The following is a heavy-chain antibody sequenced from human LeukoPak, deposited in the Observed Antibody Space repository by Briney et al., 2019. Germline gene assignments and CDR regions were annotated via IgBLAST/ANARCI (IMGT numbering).Heavy chain of an antibody. CDR1: GGSISGYY. Sequence: SETLSLTCTVSGGSISGYYWSWVRHPPGKGLEWIGYIYDSGTTNYNPSLKSRVTISVDTSKNQFSLKLTSVTAADTAVYYCAKKVESKWFDPWGQGTLVTVSS. CDR2: IYDSGTT. V-gene: IGHV4-59*01. CDR3: AKKVESKWFDP. D-gene: IGHD1-1*01. J-gene: IGHJ5*02.